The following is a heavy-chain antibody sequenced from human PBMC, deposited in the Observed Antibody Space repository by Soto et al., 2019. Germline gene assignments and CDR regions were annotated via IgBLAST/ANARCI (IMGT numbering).Heavy chain of an antibody. CDR3: ARGPRRAAAGSRWGRNYYYYGVDV. J-gene: IGHJ6*02. CDR1: GGSFSGYY. Sequence: SETLSLTCAVYGGSFSGYYWSWIRQPPGKGLEWIGEINHSGSTNYNPSLKSRVTISVDTSKNQFSLKLSSVTAADTAVYYCARGPRRAAAGSRWGRNYYYYGVDVWGQGTTVTVSS. D-gene: IGHD6-13*01. V-gene: IGHV4-34*01. CDR2: INHSGST.